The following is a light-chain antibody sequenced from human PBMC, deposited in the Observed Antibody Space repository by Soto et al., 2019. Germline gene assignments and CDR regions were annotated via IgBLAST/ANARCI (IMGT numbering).Light chain of an antibody. CDR2: ATS. CDR3: QEYNSAPLT. J-gene: IGKJ4*01. Sequence: DVQMTQSPSSLSVFVGDRVTITCRASQGIAPYLAWFQQKPGKVPKLLIYATSTLQSGVPSRFSGSGSGTDFTLTINSLQPEDVGTYYCQEYNSAPLTFGGGTKVEIK. CDR1: QGIAPY. V-gene: IGKV1-27*01.